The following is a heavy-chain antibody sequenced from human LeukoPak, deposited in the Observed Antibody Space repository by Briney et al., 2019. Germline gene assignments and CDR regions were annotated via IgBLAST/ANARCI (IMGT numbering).Heavy chain of an antibody. V-gene: IGHV3-20*04. D-gene: IGHD3-3*02. CDR2: INWNGDST. CDR1: GFTFDDYD. Sequence: GGSLRLSRAISGFTFDDYDMGWVRQAPGKGLEWVTGINWNGDSTGYADSVKGRFSISRDNANNSLYLQMNSLRAEDTAVYYCARDGVFADFDYWGQGTLVTVSS. J-gene: IGHJ4*02. CDR3: ARDGVFADFDY.